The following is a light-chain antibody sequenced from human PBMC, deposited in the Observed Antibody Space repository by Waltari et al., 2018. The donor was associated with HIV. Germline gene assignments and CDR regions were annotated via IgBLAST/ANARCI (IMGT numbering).Light chain of an antibody. V-gene: IGLV1-40*01. CDR2: GNS. CDR1: SSNIGAGYD. CDR3: QSYDSSLSGWV. Sequence: QSVLTQPPSVSGAPGQRVTISCTGSSSNIGAGYDVHWYQQLPGTAPKLLIYGNSNRPSGVPDRFSGFKSGTSASLAITGRQAEDEADYYCQSYDSSLSGWVFGGGTKLTVL. J-gene: IGLJ3*02.